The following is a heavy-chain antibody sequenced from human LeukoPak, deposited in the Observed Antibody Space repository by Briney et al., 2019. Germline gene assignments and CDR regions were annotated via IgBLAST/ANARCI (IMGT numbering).Heavy chain of an antibody. CDR2: INTDGSGT. V-gene: IGHV3-74*01. D-gene: IGHD6-6*01. J-gene: IGHJ4*02. CDR1: GFTFSSYW. Sequence: PGGSLRLSCAASGFTFSSYWIHWVRQAPGKGLVWVSRINTDGSGTTYADSVKGRFTISRDNAKSTLYLQMNRLRAEDTAVYYCAREYSSSSGRFYDYWGQGTLVTVSS. CDR3: AREYSSSSGRFYDY.